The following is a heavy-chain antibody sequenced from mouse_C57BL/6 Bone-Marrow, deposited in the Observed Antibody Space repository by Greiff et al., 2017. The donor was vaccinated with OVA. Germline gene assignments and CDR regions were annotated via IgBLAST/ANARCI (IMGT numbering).Heavy chain of an antibody. J-gene: IGHJ1*03. D-gene: IGHD1-1*01. CDR2: IDPENGDT. CDR1: GFNIKDDY. V-gene: IGHV14-4*01. CDR3: TTCYGSSDWYFGV. Sequence: VQLQQSGAELVRPGASVTLSCTASGFNIKDDYMHWVKQRPEQGLEWIGWIDPENGDTEYASKFQGKATITADTYSNTAYLQLSSLTSEDTSVYYCTTCYGSSDWYFGVWGTGTTVTVSS.